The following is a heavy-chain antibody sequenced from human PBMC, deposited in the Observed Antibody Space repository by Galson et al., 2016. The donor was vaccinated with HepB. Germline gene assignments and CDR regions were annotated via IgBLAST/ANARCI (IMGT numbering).Heavy chain of an antibody. CDR3: ASVSFAIGVAGSFDN. J-gene: IGHJ4*01. Sequence: DTLSLTCSVSGGSLTTYFWSWIRQPPGKGLEWIGYAYHSGNTLYNPSLKSRVTVSVDTSKSQISLSLTPVTAADTAVYYCASVSFAIGVAGSFDNWGPGALVTVSS. V-gene: IGHV4-59*07. CDR1: GGSLTTYF. D-gene: IGHD6-19*01. CDR2: AYHSGNT.